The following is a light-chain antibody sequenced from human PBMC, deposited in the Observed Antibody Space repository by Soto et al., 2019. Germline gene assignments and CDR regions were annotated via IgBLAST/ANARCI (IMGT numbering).Light chain of an antibody. V-gene: IGKV3-20*01. CDR1: QSVSSSY. CDR3: QQYGSSRPMYT. J-gene: IGKJ2*01. Sequence: EIVLTQSPGTLSLSPGERATLSCRASQSVSSSYLAWYQQKPGQAPRLLIYGASSRATGIPDRFSGSGSGTDFTLTISRLEPEDFAVYYCQQYGSSRPMYTFDQGTKLEIK. CDR2: GAS.